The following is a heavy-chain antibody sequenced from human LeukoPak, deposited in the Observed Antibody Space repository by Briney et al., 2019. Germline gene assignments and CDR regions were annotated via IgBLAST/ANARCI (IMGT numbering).Heavy chain of an antibody. V-gene: IGHV3-33*01. J-gene: IGHJ4*02. CDR3: AREYSSFLRYFDY. CDR2: IWYDGSNK. D-gene: IGHD6-6*01. CDR1: GFTFSSYG. Sequence: GRSLRLSCAASGFTFSSYGMHWVRQAPGKGLEWVAVIWYDGSNKYYADSVKGRFTISRDNSKNTLYLQMNSLRAEDTAVYYCAREYSSFLRYFDYWGQGTLVTVSS.